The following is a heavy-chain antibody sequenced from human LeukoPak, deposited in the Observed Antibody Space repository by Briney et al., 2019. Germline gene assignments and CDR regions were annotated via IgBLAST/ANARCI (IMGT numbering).Heavy chain of an antibody. CDR1: GGSISSYY. Sequence: SETLSVTCTVSGGSISSYYWSWIRQPAGKGVEWIGRIYTSGSTNYNPSLKSRVTMSVDTSKNQFSLKLSSVTAADTAVYYCARERLNYDFWSGDFDIWGQGTMVTVSS. CDR2: IYTSGST. V-gene: IGHV4-4*07. CDR3: ARERLNYDFWSGDFDI. D-gene: IGHD3-3*01. J-gene: IGHJ3*02.